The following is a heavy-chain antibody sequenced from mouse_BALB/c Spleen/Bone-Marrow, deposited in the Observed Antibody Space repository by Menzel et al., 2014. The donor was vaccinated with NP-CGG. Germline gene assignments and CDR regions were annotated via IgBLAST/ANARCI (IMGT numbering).Heavy chain of an antibody. J-gene: IGHJ4*01. D-gene: IGHD2-3*01. V-gene: IGHV1S130*01. CDR2: IHPNSGNT. CDR1: GYTFTSTW. Sequence: QVQLQQSGSVLVRPGDSVKLSCKASGYTFTSTWIHWAKQRPGQGLEWIGEIHPNSGNTKYNEKLKGKATLTADTSSSTAYADLSSLTSEDSAVYYCTRDGVGGAMDYWGQGTSVTVSS. CDR3: TRDGVGGAMDY.